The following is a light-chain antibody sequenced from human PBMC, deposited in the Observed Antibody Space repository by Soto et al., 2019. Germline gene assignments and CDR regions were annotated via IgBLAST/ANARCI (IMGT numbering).Light chain of an antibody. J-gene: IGLJ2*01. CDR1: SSNIGSNT. Sequence: QSVLTQPPSASGTPGQRVTISCSGSSSNIGSNTVNWYQQLPGTAPKLLIYSNNQRPAGVPDRFSGYKSGTSSSLAISGLQDEDEDDYYCAAWDDSLNGVVFGGGTKLTVL. CDR2: SNN. CDR3: AAWDDSLNGVV. V-gene: IGLV1-44*01.